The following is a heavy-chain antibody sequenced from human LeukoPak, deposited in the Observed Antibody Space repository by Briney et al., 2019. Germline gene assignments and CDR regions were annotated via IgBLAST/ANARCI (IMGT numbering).Heavy chain of an antibody. CDR2: IIPIFGTA. D-gene: IGHD1-14*01. Sequence: ASVKVSCKASGGTFSSYAISWVRQAPGQGLEWMGGIIPIFGTANYAQKFQGRVTITTDESTSTAYMELSSLRSEDTAVYYCARGEPKGPYYYYYMDVWGKGTTVTVSS. V-gene: IGHV1-69*05. J-gene: IGHJ6*03. CDR3: ARGEPKGPYYYYYMDV. CDR1: GGTFSSYA.